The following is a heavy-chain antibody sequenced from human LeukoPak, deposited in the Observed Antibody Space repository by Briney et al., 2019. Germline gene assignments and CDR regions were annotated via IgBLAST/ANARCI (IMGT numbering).Heavy chain of an antibody. V-gene: IGHV4-39*01. CDR2: IYYSGST. CDR3: AIQTSGYYIRYFDY. CDR1: SGSISSSGSY. Sequence: SETLSLTCTVSSGSISSSGSYWGWVRQPPGKGLEWIGSIYYSGSTYYNPSLKSRVTISVDTSKNQFSLSLSSVTAADTSVFYCAIQTSGYYIRYFDYWGQGTLATVSS. J-gene: IGHJ4*02. D-gene: IGHD3-3*01.